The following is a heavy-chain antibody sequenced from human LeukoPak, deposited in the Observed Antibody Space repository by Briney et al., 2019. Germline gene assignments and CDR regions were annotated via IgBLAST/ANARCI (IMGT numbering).Heavy chain of an antibody. CDR1: GGSISSGSYY. Sequence: NPSETLSLTCTVSGGSISSGSYYWSWIRQPAGKGLEWIGSIYYSGSTYYNPSLKSRVTISVDTSKNQFSLKLSSVTAADTAVYYCARANYDYVWGSYRPFDYWGQGTLVTVSS. CDR3: ARANYDYVWGSYRPFDY. V-gene: IGHV4-39*07. J-gene: IGHJ4*02. D-gene: IGHD3-16*02. CDR2: IYYSGST.